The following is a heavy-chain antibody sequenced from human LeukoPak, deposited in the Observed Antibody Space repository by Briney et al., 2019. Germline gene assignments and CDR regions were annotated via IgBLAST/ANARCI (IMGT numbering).Heavy chain of an antibody. J-gene: IGHJ4*02. CDR1: GFSFSSSW. V-gene: IGHV3-7*01. D-gene: IGHD4-17*01. CDR3: ARDPHYGALDY. CDR2: LHPDGSSTT. Sequence: GGSLRLSCAASGFSFSSSWLSWVRQAPGKGLECVADLHPDGSSTTYYVGSVKGRFTVSRDNAKNLGYLQMNNLRVEDTAIYYCARDPHYGALDYWGQGIRVTVSS.